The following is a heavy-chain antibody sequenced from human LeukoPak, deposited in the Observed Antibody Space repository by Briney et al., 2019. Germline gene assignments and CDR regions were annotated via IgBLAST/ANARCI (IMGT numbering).Heavy chain of an antibody. CDR1: GFTFSNAW. V-gene: IGHV3-15*01. CDR3: TTDLIPRVTNLDY. Sequence: GGSLRLSCAASGFTFSNAWMSWVRQAPGKGLEGVGRIKSKTDGGTTDYAAPVKGRFTISRDDSKNTLYLQMNSLKTEDTAVYYCTTDLIPRVTNLDYWGQGTLVTVSS. J-gene: IGHJ4*02. D-gene: IGHD5-18*01. CDR2: IKSKTDGGTT.